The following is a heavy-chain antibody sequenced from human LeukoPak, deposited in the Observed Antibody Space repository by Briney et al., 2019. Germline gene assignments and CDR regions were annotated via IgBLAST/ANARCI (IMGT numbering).Heavy chain of an antibody. J-gene: IGHJ5*01. D-gene: IGHD6-13*01. V-gene: IGHV4-59*11. CDR1: GGSTSTHY. CDR2: VYYTGST. CDR3: ARDRDSSWMYWFDS. Sequence: SETLSLTCTVSGGSTSTHYWSWIRQPPGKGLEWLGYVYYTGSTNYNPSLKSRVTISVDMSKNQFSLKLSSVTAADTAVYYCARDRDSSWMYWFDSWGQGILVTVSS.